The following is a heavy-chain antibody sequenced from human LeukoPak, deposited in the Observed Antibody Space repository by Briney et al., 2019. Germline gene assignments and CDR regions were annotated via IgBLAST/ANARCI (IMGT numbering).Heavy chain of an antibody. V-gene: IGHV1-18*01. J-gene: IGHJ4*02. D-gene: IGHD2-2*01. CDR3: ARAPASSGIDY. Sequence: ASVKVSCKASGYTFSSFGISWVRQAPGQGLEWMGWISTYNHDTKYAQKFRDTVTLTTDSSANTVYLDLRGLTSDDTAVYYCARAPASSGIDYWGQGTLVTVSS. CDR2: ISTYNHDT. CDR1: GYTFSSFG.